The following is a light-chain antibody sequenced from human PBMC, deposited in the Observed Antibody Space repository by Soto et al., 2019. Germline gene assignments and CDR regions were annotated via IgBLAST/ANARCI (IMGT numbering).Light chain of an antibody. V-gene: IGLV2-14*01. CDR3: SSYTAGGTI. CDR2: EVS. J-gene: IGLJ1*01. Sequence: QSVLTQPASVSGSPGQSITISCTGTSGDVGGYYYVSWYQQPPGKAPKLMISEVSNRPSGVSNRFSGSKSGNTASLTISGLQAEDEADYYCSSYTAGGTIFGTGTKLTVL. CDR1: SGDVGGYYY.